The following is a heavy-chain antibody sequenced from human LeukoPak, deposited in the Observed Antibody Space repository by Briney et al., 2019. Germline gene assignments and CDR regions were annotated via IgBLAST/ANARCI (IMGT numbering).Heavy chain of an antibody. CDR2: IIPIFGTA. Sequence: VASVKVSCKASGGTFSSYAISWVRQAPGQGLEWMGGIIPIFGTANYAQKFQGRVTITADKSTSTAYMELSSLRSEDTAVFYCARVRGVGGPATHDSGGYFSPFDYWGQGTLVTVSS. CDR3: ARVRGVGGPATHDSGGYFSPFDY. CDR1: GGTFSSYA. V-gene: IGHV1-69*06. J-gene: IGHJ4*02. D-gene: IGHD3-22*01.